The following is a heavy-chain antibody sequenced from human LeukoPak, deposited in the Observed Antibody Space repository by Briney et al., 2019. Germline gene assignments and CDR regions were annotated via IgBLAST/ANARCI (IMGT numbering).Heavy chain of an antibody. V-gene: IGHV3-30*02. D-gene: IGHD6-19*01. CDR3: TTITVASHIDY. CDR2: IRYDGNNK. Sequence: GGSLRLSCAASGFSFSSYDMYWVRQAPGKGLEWVAFIRYDGNNKYYADSVKGRFTISRDNSESTLYLQLNSLRAEDTAVYYCTTITVASHIDYWGPGTLVTVSS. CDR1: GFSFSSYD. J-gene: IGHJ4*02.